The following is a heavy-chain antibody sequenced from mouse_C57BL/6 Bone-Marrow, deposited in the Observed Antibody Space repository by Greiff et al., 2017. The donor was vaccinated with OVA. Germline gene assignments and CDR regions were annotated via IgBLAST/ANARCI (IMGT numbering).Heavy chain of an antibody. CDR1: GYSIPSDY. Sequence: EVQLVESGPGLAKPSQTLSLTCSVTGYSIPSDYWNWIRKFPGNKLEYMGYISYSGSTYYNPSLKSRISITRDTSKNQYYLQLNSVTTEDTATYYCARLRGSTMVTTEGDYFDYWGQGTTLTVSS. CDR2: ISYSGST. J-gene: IGHJ2*01. D-gene: IGHD2-2*01. CDR3: ARLRGSTMVTTEGDYFDY. V-gene: IGHV3-8*01.